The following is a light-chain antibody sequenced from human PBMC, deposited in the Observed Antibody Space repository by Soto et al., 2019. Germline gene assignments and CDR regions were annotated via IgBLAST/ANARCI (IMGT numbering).Light chain of an antibody. CDR1: QSVYIT. CDR3: QQYNKWPLT. V-gene: IGKV3-15*01. Sequence: EIVMTQSPATLSVSPGERATLSCRASQSVYITLAWYQQKPGQAPSLLIYHASTRATGIPARFSGSGSGTECTHTISSLQSEDFAIYYCQQYNKWPLTFGGGTKLEIK. CDR2: HAS. J-gene: IGKJ4*01.